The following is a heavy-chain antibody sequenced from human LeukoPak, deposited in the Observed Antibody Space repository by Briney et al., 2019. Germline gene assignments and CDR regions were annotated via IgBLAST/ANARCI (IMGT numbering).Heavy chain of an antibody. CDR3: ARDMGYCSSTSCHYYYYYYMDV. CDR2: ISSSGSTI. J-gene: IGHJ6*03. Sequence: GGSLRLSCAASGFTFSDYYMSWIRQAPGKGLEWVSYISSSGSTIYYADSVKGRFTISRDNAKNSPYLQMNSLRAEDTAVYYCARDMGYCSSTSCHYYYYYYMDVWGKGTTVTIS. V-gene: IGHV3-11*01. D-gene: IGHD2-2*01. CDR1: GFTFSDYY.